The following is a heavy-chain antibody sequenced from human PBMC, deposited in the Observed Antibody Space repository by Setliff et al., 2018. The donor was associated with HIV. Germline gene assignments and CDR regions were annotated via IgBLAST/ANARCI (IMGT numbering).Heavy chain of an antibody. Sequence: GASVKVSCKASGGTFSSYAISWVRQAPGQGLEWMGGIIPILGPANYAQKFQGRVTITAGEYTTTSYMELRNLRVEDTGFYYCARDPYWLEGYFDYWGPGTLVTVSS. D-gene: IGHD6-19*01. V-gene: IGHV1-69*13. J-gene: IGHJ4*02. CDR3: ARDPYWLEGYFDY. CDR2: IIPILGPA. CDR1: GGTFSSYA.